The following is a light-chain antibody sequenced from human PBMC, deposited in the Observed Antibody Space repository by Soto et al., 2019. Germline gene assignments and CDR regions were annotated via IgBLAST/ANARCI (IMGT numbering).Light chain of an antibody. J-gene: IGLJ1*01. CDR2: EGS. CDR3: CSYAGFSSFV. V-gene: IGLV2-23*03. Sequence: QSVLAQPASVSGSPGQSITSSCTGTSSDVGGYNFVSWYQQYPGKAPKVVIYEGSKRPSGVSNRFSGSKSGNTASLTISGLQAEDEADYYCCSYAGFSSFVFGTGTKVTVL. CDR1: SSDVGGYNF.